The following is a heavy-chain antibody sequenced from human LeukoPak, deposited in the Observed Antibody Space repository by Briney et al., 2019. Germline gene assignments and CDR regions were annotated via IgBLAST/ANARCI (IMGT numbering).Heavy chain of an antibody. Sequence: SGPGLVKPSEPLSLTCTDSGVPISRYYWSWIRQPPGNGLEWIGNIYYSGSTKYKPSLKSRVTISVDTSKNHFSLKLSSVTATVTGVYDCARHGNYYDSSGYNYYFDDWGQGTLGTVSS. V-gene: IGHV4-59*08. CDR2: IYYSGST. CDR1: GVPISRYY. CDR3: ARHGNYYDSSGYNYYFDD. D-gene: IGHD3-22*01. J-gene: IGHJ4*02.